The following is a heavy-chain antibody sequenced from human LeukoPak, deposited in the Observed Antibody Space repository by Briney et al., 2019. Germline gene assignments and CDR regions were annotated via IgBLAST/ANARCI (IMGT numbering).Heavy chain of an antibody. Sequence: GGSLRLSCAASGFTFSSYGMHWVRQAPGKGLEWVAVISYDGSNKYYADSVKGRFTISRDNAKNTLYLQMNSLRAEATAVYYCAKDSEWFRELFYYFDYWGQGPLVPVSS. CDR1: GFTFSSYG. CDR3: AKDSEWFRELFYYFDY. D-gene: IGHD3-10*01. CDR2: ISYDGSNK. V-gene: IGHV3-30*18. J-gene: IGHJ4*02.